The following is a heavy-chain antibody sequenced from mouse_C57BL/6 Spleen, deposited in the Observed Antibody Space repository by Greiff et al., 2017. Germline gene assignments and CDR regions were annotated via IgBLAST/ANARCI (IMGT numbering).Heavy chain of an antibody. D-gene: IGHD1-3*01. CDR1: GFNIKNTY. J-gene: IGHJ2*01. Sequence: VQLQQSVAELVRPGASVKLSCTASGFNIKNTYMPWVKQRPEQGLEWIGRIDPANGNTKYAPKFQGKATITADTSSNTAYLQLSSLTSEDTAIYYCARKGTKDYWGQGTTLTVSA. V-gene: IGHV14-3*01. CDR2: IDPANGNT. CDR3: ARKGTKDY.